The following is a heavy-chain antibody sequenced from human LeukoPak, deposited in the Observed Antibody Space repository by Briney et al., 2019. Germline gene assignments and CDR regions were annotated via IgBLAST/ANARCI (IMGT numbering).Heavy chain of an antibody. Sequence: GGSLRLSCTASGFTFGDYAMSWVRQAPGKGLEWVSYISSSGNTTSYADSVKGRFTISRDNAKNSLYLQVISLRAEDTAVYYCARGPSIAARYDAFDIWGQGTMVTVSS. V-gene: IGHV3-48*03. CDR2: ISSSGNTT. CDR1: GFTFGDYA. J-gene: IGHJ3*02. D-gene: IGHD6-6*01. CDR3: ARGPSIAARYDAFDI.